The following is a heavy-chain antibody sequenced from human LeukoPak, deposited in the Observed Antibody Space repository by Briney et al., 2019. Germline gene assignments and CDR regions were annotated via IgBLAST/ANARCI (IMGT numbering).Heavy chain of an antibody. V-gene: IGHV3-7*01. CDR1: GFTFGDLW. J-gene: IGHJ6*04. CDR3: ARDIYGSGSYYPAVMDV. Sequence: GGSLRLSCAASGFTFGDLWMSWVRQAPGKGLEWVTNINQDGRETYYVDSMKGRLTISRDNAKDSLYLQMNSLRAEDTAVYYCARDIYGSGSYYPAVMDVWGKGTTVTISS. D-gene: IGHD3-10*01. CDR2: INQDGRET.